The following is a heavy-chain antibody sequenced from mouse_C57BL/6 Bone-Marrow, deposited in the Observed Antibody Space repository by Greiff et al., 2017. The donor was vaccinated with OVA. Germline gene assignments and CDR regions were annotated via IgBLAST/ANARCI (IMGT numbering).Heavy chain of an antibody. CDR1: GYTFTSYW. Sequence: QVQLQQPGAELVRPGSSVKLSCKASGYTFTSYWMDWVKQRPGQGLEWIGNIYPSDSGTNYNQKFKDKATLTVDKSSSTAYMQLSSLTSEDSAVFVYASRGVGAHWYFDVWGTGTTVTVSA. V-gene: IGHV1-61*01. D-gene: IGHD1-1*01. J-gene: IGHJ1*03. CDR2: IYPSDSGT. CDR3: ASRGVGAHWYFDV.